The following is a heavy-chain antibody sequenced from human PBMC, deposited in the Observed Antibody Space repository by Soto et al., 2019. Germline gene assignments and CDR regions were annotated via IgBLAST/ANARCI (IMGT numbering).Heavy chain of an antibody. CDR1: GGSISSSSYY. D-gene: IGHD6-13*01. Sequence: SETLSLTCTVSGGSISSSSYYWGWIRQPPGKGLEWIGSIYYSGSTYYNPSLKSRVTISVDTSKNQFSLKLSSVTAADTAVYYCARHWQQLALETVRFDYWGQGTLVTVSS. J-gene: IGHJ4*02. V-gene: IGHV4-39*01. CDR2: IYYSGST. CDR3: ARHWQQLALETVRFDY.